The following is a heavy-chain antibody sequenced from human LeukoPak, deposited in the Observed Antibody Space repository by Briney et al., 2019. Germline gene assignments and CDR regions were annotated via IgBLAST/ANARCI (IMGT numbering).Heavy chain of an antibody. CDR2: ICGNGGST. J-gene: IGHJ4*02. D-gene: IGHD6-6*01. Sequence: GGSLRLSRAPSGFTFSRYAMSWVRQAPRKGLGWVSAICGNGGSTYYAHSVKGRFTISRDNAKNTLYLQMDSLRAEDTAVYYCARDPGIAARRTVYWGQGTLVTVCS. CDR1: GFTFSRYA. V-gene: IGHV3-23*01. CDR3: ARDPGIAARRTVY.